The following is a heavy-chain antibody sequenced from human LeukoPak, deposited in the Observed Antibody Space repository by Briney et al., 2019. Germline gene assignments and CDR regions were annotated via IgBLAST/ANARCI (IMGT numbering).Heavy chain of an antibody. CDR3: ARVGDYCSSTSCYDLGY. D-gene: IGHD2-2*01. CDR2: INHSGST. J-gene: IGHJ4*02. Sequence: PSETLSLTCAVYGGSFSGYYWSWIRQPPGKGLEWIGEINHSGSTNYNPSLKSRVTISVDTSKNQFSLKLSSVTAADTAVYYCARVGDYCSSTSCYDLGYWGQGTLVTVSS. V-gene: IGHV4-34*01. CDR1: GGSFSGYY.